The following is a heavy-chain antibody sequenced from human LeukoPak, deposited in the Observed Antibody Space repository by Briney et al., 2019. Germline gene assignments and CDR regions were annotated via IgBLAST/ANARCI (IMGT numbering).Heavy chain of an antibody. Sequence: SETLSLTCTVSGGSISSGGYYWSWIRQHPGKGLEWIGYSYYSGSTYYNPSLKSRVTISVDTSKNQFSLKLSSVTAADTAVYYCARAGIAVADQPRPMASWGQGTLVTVSS. V-gene: IGHV4-31*03. J-gene: IGHJ5*02. CDR3: ARAGIAVADQPRPMAS. CDR2: SYYSGST. D-gene: IGHD6-19*01. CDR1: GGSISSGGYY.